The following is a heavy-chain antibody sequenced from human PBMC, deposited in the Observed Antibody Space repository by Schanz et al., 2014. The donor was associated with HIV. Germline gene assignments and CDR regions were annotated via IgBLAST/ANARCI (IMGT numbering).Heavy chain of an antibody. CDR1: GFTFSSYA. V-gene: IGHV3-30-3*01. J-gene: IGHJ4*02. Sequence: VQLLESGGGLVQPGGSLRLSCAASGFTFSSYAMSWVRQAAGKGLEWVAVISYDGSNKYYADSVKGRFTISRDNAKNSLYLQINSLRAEDTAVYYCARGITGNSYGFDYWGQGALVSVSS. CDR3: ARGITGNSYGFDY. D-gene: IGHD5-18*01. CDR2: ISYDGSNK.